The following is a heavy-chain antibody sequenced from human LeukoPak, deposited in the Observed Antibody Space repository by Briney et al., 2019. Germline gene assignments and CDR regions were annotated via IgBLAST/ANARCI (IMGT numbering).Heavy chain of an antibody. CDR3: ARDYYASKGAFDI. CDR2: ISSSSSYI. J-gene: IGHJ3*02. D-gene: IGHD3-10*01. V-gene: IGHV3-21*01. CDR1: GFTFSSYG. Sequence: GGSLRLSCAASGFTFSSYGMHWVRQAPGKGLEWVSSISSSSSYIYYADSVKGRFTISRDNAKNSLYLQMNSLRAEDTAVYYCARDYYASKGAFDIWGQGTMVTVSS.